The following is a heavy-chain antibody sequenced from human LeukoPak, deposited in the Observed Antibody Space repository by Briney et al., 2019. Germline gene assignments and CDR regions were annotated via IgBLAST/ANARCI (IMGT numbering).Heavy chain of an antibody. CDR1: GFTFSSYE. J-gene: IGHJ6*03. V-gene: IGHV3-21*05. D-gene: IGHD2-2*01. Sequence: GGSLRLSCAASGFTFSSYEMNWVRQAPGKGLEWVSYISSSSSYIYYADSVKGRFTISRDNAKNSLYLQMNSLRAEDTAVYYCARDTSYCSSTSCYIYYMDVWGKGTTVTVSS. CDR3: ARDTSYCSSTSCYIYYMDV. CDR2: ISSSSSYI.